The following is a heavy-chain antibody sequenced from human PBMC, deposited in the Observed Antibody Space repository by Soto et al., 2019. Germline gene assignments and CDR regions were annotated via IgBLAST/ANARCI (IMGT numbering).Heavy chain of an antibody. V-gene: IGHV3-49*04. CDR3: TRLPPARRGYCSGGSCYPFDY. J-gene: IGHJ4*02. CDR2: ITSKNYGGTT. CDR1: GFTFGDYA. D-gene: IGHD2-15*01. Sequence: EVQLVDSGGGLVQPGRSLRLSCTASGFTFGDYAMIWVRQAPGKGLEWVGYITSKNYGGTTEYAASVKGRFAISRDDSKSIIYLQMNSLKTEDTAISYCTRLPPARRGYCSGGSCYPFDYWGQGTLVTVSS.